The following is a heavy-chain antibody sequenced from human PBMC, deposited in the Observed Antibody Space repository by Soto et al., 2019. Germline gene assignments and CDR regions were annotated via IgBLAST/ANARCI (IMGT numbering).Heavy chain of an antibody. CDR2: INHSGST. Sequence: PSETLSLTCAFYGGSFSGYYWTWIRQPPGTGLEWIGEINHSGSTNYNPSLKSRVTISVDTSKNQFSLKLTSVTAADTAVYYCARDKIPGLFDYWGRGTMVTVSS. V-gene: IGHV4-34*01. J-gene: IGHJ4*02. D-gene: IGHD2-21*01. CDR3: ARDKIPGLFDY. CDR1: GGSFSGYY.